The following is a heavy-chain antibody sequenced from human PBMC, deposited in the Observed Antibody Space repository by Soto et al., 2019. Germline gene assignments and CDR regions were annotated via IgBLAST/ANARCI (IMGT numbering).Heavy chain of an antibody. Sequence: QVQLVESGGGVVQPGRSLRISCAATGFSFNFYAMYWVRQAPGKGLEWVAMISNDGSSENYADSVRGRFIISRDNSKQTLFLQMNSLRPEDTATYYCVRDSGANYGTFWYFDLWGRGTLVTVSS. CDR3: VRDSGANYGTFWYFDL. D-gene: IGHD5-18*01. CDR2: ISNDGSSE. J-gene: IGHJ2*01. V-gene: IGHV3-30-3*01. CDR1: GFSFNFYA.